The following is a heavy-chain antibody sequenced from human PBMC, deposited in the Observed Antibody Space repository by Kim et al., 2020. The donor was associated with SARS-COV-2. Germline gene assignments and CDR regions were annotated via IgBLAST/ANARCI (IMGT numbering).Heavy chain of an antibody. CDR1: GGSISSSSYY. CDR2: IYYSGST. Sequence: SETLSLTCTVSGGSISSSSYYWGWIRQPPGKGLEWIGSIYYSGSTYYNPSLKSRVTISVDTSKNQFSLKLSSVTAADTAVYYCARPYDSSGYDYWYFDLWGRGTLVTVSS. D-gene: IGHD3-22*01. J-gene: IGHJ2*01. CDR3: ARPYDSSGYDYWYFDL. V-gene: IGHV4-39*01.